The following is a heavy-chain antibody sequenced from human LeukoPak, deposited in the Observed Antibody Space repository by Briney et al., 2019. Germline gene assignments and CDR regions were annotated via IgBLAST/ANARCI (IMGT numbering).Heavy chain of an antibody. J-gene: IGHJ6*03. V-gene: IGHV3-33*01. CDR1: GFTFSSYG. Sequence: PGRSLRLSCAASGFTFSSYGMHWVRQAPGKGLEWVAVIWYDGSNKYYADSVKGRFTISRDNSKNTLYLQMNSLRAEDTAVYYCARVVFLGGGYYYYYYYYYMDVWGKGTTVTVSS. CDR3: ARVVFLGGGYYYYYYYYYMDV. CDR2: IWYDGSNK. D-gene: IGHD3-22*01.